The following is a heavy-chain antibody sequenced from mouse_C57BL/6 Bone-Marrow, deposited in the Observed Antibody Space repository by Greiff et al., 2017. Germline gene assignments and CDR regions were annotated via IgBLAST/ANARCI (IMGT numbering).Heavy chain of an antibody. Sequence: EVKLMESGGGLVQPGASLRLSCAASGFTFTDYYMSWVRQPPGKAPEWLALIRNKANGYTTEYTASVKVRFTISSDNSQNILYLQMHTLRAEDSATYYCVNGDGNCPCDYWGQGNTLTVSS. J-gene: IGHJ2*01. CDR3: VNGDGNCPCDY. CDR2: IRNKANGYTT. V-gene: IGHV7-4*01. D-gene: IGHD2-1*01. CDR1: GFTFTDYY.